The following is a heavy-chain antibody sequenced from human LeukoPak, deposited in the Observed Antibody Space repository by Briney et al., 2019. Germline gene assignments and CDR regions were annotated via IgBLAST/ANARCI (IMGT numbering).Heavy chain of an antibody. CDR2: INSDGSAT. CDR3: TKDGRVASAINRPTYYYGMDV. Sequence: GGSLRLSCAASGFTFSSPWMHWVRQAPGKGLVWVSRINSDGSATAHADSVKGRFTISRDNADNSLYLQMNSLRAEDTAVYYCTKDGRVASAINRPTYYYGMDVWGQGTTVIVSS. J-gene: IGHJ6*02. D-gene: IGHD5-18*01. V-gene: IGHV3-74*01. CDR1: GFTFSSPW.